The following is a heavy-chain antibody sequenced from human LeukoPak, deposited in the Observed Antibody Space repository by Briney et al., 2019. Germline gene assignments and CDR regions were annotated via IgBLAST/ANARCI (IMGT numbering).Heavy chain of an antibody. CDR1: GYTFTSYY. D-gene: IGHD4-17*01. V-gene: IGHV1-46*01. Sequence: ASVKVSCKASGYTFTSYYMHWVRQAPGQGLEWMGIINPSGGSTSYAQKFQGRVTMTRDTSTSTVYMELSSLGSEDTAVYYCARVTYGEIAFDYWGQGTLVTVSS. J-gene: IGHJ4*02. CDR3: ARVTYGEIAFDY. CDR2: INPSGGST.